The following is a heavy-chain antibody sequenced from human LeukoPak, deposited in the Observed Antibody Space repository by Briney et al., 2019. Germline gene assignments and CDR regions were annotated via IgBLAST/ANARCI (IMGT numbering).Heavy chain of an antibody. Sequence: GGSLRLSCAASGFTFSSYSMNWVRQAPGKGLEWVSSISSSSSSYIYYADSVKGRFTISRDNAKNSLYLQMNTLRAGDTAVYYCARPVDNYYYYYYMDVWGKGTTVTVPS. CDR1: GFTFSSYS. CDR3: ARPVDNYYYYYYMDV. J-gene: IGHJ6*03. V-gene: IGHV3-21*01. CDR2: ISSSSSSYI. D-gene: IGHD3-9*01.